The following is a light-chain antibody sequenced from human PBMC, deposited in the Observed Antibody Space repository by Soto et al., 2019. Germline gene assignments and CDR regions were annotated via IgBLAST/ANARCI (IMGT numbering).Light chain of an antibody. CDR2: DVS. CDR1: SSDVGGYNY. CDR3: SSYTSSSTLV. Sequence: QSALTQPASVSGSPGQSITISCTGTSSDVGGYNYVSWYQQHPGKAPKLMIYDVSNRPSGVSNRFSGSKSGNTASLTISGRQAEYEADYYCSSYTSSSTLVFGTGTKLTVL. V-gene: IGLV2-14*01. J-gene: IGLJ1*01.